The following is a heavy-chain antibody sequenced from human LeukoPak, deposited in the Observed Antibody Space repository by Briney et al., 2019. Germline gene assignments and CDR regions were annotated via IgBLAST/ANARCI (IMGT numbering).Heavy chain of an antibody. V-gene: IGHV4-34*01. CDR1: GGSFSGYY. D-gene: IGHD5-18*01. J-gene: IGHJ5*02. Sequence: SETLSLTCAVYGGSFSGYYWSWIRQPPGKGLEWIGEINHSGSTNYNPSLKSRVTISVDTSKNQFSLKLASVTAADTAIYHCAKGAGGFSYYNWFDPWGQGTLVTVSS. CDR3: AKGAGGFSYYNWFDP. CDR2: INHSGST.